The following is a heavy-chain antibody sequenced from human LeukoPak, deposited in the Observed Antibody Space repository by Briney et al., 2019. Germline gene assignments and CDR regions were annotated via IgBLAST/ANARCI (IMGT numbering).Heavy chain of an antibody. D-gene: IGHD5-18*01. J-gene: IGHJ4*02. Sequence: SETLSLTCAVYGGSFSGYYWSWIRQPPGKGLEWIGEINHSGSTNYNPSLKSRVTISVDTSKNQFSLKLSSVTAADTAVYYCARGQVDTAMVDYWGQGTLVTVSS. CDR1: GGSFSGYY. V-gene: IGHV4-34*01. CDR3: ARGQVDTAMVDY. CDR2: INHSGST.